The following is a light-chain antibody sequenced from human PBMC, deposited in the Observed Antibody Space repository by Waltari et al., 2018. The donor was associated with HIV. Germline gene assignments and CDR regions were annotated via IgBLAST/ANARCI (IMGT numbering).Light chain of an antibody. CDR3: QQYYSTLRT. Sequence: DIVMTHTQDSLAVSLGERATINCKYSQSVLYSSNNKNYLAWYQQKPGQPPKLLIYWASTRESGVPDRFSGSGSQTDFTLTISSLQAEDVAVYYCQQYYSTLRTFGQGTKVEIK. CDR1: QSVLYSSNNKNY. CDR2: WAS. J-gene: IGKJ1*01. V-gene: IGKV4-1*01.